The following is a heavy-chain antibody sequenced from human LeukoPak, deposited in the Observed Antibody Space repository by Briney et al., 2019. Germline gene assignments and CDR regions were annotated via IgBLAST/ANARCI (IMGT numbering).Heavy chain of an antibody. Sequence: ASVQVSCKASGYAFTGYYIHWVRQAPGQGLAWMGWIIPNSGGTNYAQKLQGRVTMTRDTSISTAYMELSRLRSDDTAVYYCARVRIVATVHDAFDVWAQGIMVTVSS. CDR2: IIPNSGGT. D-gene: IGHD5-12*01. CDR1: GYAFTGYY. CDR3: ARVRIVATVHDAFDV. V-gene: IGHV1-2*02. J-gene: IGHJ3*01.